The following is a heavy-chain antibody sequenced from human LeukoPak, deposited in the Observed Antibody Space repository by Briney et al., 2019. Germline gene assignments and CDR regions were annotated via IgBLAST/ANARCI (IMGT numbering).Heavy chain of an antibody. CDR3: AKSSPTTGTYYYGSGSYYKTMGAADY. CDR1: GFTFSSYA. Sequence: GGSLRPSCAASGFTFSSYAMSWVRQAPGKGLEWVSAISGSGGSTYYADSVKGRFTISRDNSKNTLYLQMSSLRAEDTAVYYCAKSSPTTGTYYYGSGSYYKTMGAADYWGQGTLVTVSS. D-gene: IGHD3-10*01. J-gene: IGHJ4*02. CDR2: ISGSGGST. V-gene: IGHV3-23*01.